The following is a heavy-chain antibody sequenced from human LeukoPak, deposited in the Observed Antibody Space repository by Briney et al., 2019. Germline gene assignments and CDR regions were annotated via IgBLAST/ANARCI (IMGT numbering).Heavy chain of an antibody. J-gene: IGHJ6*03. CDR1: GFTFSDPW. CDR3: ARAPSHPVKHYYYYMDV. Sequence: GSLRLSCVASGFTFSDPWMSWVRQPPGKGLEWIGEINHSGSTNYNPSLKSRVTISVDTSKNQFSLKLSSVTAADTAVYYCARAPSHPVKHYYYYMDVWGKGTTVTVSS. D-gene: IGHD4-11*01. CDR2: INHSGST. V-gene: IGHV4-34*01.